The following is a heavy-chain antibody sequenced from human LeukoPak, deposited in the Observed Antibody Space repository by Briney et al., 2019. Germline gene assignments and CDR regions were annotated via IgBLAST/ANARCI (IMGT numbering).Heavy chain of an antibody. CDR3: ARDRGYGGNSGYFDY. Sequence: RXAPGQGLXXMGXIIPIFFTSTYSQTFQGRVPLTPDESTSTPYMELSSLRSEDTAVYYCARDRGYGGNSGYFDYWGQRTLVTVSS. D-gene: IGHD4-23*01. J-gene: IGHJ4*02. CDR2: IIPIFFTS. V-gene: IGHV1-69*01.